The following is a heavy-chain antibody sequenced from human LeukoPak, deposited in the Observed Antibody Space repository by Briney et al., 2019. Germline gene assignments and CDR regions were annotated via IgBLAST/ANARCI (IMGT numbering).Heavy chain of an antibody. D-gene: IGHD3-10*01. V-gene: IGHV3-48*01. CDR3: ARSAAYYYGSGSDY. CDR1: GFTFSTYD. J-gene: IGHJ4*02. CDR2: ISSSGITI. Sequence: GGSLRLSCAASGFTFSTYDMNWVRQAPGKGLEWISYISSSGITIFYADSVKGRFTISRDNSKNTLYLQMNSLRAEDTAVYYCARSAAYYYGSGSDYWGQGTLVTVSS.